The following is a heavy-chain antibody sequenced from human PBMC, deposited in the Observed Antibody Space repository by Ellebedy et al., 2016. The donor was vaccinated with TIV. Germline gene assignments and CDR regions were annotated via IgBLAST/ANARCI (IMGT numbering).Heavy chain of an antibody. CDR1: GFTFSSYS. CDR3: VKGVAVDY. CDR2: ISSSSSYI. D-gene: IGHD6-19*01. Sequence: GESLKISXAASGFTFSSYSMNWVRQAPGKGLEWVSSISSSSSYIYYADSVKGRFTISRDNSKNTLYLQMSSLRAEDTAVYYCVKGVAVDYWGQGTLVTVSS. V-gene: IGHV3-21*01. J-gene: IGHJ4*02.